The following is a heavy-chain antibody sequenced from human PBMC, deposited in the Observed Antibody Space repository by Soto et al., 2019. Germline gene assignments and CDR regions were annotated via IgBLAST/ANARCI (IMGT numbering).Heavy chain of an antibody. Sequence: QVRLQESGPGLVKPSQTLSLTCTVSGGSISSGGYYWSWIRQHPGKGLEWIGYIYYSGSTYYNPSLKSRVTISVDTSKNQFSLKLSSVTAADTAVYYCARDECSGGSCYFDYWGQGTLVTVSS. D-gene: IGHD2-15*01. J-gene: IGHJ4*02. CDR2: IYYSGST. V-gene: IGHV4-31*03. CDR1: GGSISSGGYY. CDR3: ARDECSGGSCYFDY.